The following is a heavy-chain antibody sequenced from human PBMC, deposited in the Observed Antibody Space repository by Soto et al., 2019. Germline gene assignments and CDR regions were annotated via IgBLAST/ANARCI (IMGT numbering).Heavy chain of an antibody. CDR2: IYYSGST. V-gene: IGHV4-59*01. J-gene: IGHJ4*02. CDR1: GGSISSYY. D-gene: IGHD1-26*01. Sequence: LSLTCTVSGGSISSYYWSWIRQPPGKGLEWIGYIYYSGSTNYNPSLKSRVTISVNTSKNQFSLKLTSVTAADTAVYYCARWVGATSFDYWGQGTLVTVSS. CDR3: ARWVGATSFDY.